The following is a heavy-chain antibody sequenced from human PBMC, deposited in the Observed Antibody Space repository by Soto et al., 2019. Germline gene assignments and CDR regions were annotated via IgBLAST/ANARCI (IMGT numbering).Heavy chain of an antibody. CDR2: NNPGNGNT. V-gene: IGHV1-3*01. CDR1: GYIFTSYA. Sequence: QVRLVQSGAEMKKVGASVKVSCKASGYIFTSYAMHWVRQAPGQRPEWMGWNNPGNGNTTYSQNFQDRVTFTRDTTACTVYMDVSSVTSEDTAMYYWARGNTSRAYYWGHGTLVIVAS. J-gene: IGHJ4*01. CDR3: ARGNTSRAYY. D-gene: IGHD2-2*02.